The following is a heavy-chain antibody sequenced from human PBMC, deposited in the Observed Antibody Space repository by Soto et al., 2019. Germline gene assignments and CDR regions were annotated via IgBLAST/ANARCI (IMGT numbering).Heavy chain of an antibody. CDR2: INHIGST. Sequence: TSETLPLSCAVYGGSFSCYYWSWIRQRPGKGLEWIGEINHIGSTNYNPSLKSRVTISVDTSKNQFSLKLSSVTAAETALYFCARQRTSVVTQAYFDVWGPGSLVTVSS. D-gene: IGHD2-21*02. J-gene: IGHJ4*02. V-gene: IGHV4-34*01. CDR3: ARQRTSVVTQAYFDV. CDR1: GGSFSCYY.